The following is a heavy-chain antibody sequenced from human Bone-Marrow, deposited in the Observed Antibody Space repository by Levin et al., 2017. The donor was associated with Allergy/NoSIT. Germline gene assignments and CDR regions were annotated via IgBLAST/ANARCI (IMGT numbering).Heavy chain of an antibody. CDR2: IIPIFGTA. V-gene: IGHV1-69*13. Sequence: GASVKVSCKASGGTFSSYAISWVRQAPGQGLEWMGGIIPIFGTANYAQKFQGRVTITADESTSTAYMELSSLRSEDTAVYYCARHCYLGYCSSTSGGNWFDPWGQGTLVTVSS. CDR1: GGTFSSYA. J-gene: IGHJ5*02. CDR3: ARHCYLGYCSSTSGGNWFDP. D-gene: IGHD2-2*01.